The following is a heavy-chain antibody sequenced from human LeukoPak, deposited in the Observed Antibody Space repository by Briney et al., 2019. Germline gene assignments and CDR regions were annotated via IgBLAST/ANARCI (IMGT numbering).Heavy chain of an antibody. D-gene: IGHD6-13*01. CDR3: ARGIAAAGIDY. CDR1: GFTFSSYA. CDR2: ISYDGSNK. Sequence: GGSLRLSCAASGFTFSSYAMHWVRQAPGKGLEWVAVISYDGSNKYYADSVKGRFTISRDNSKNTLYLQMNSLRAEDTAVYYCARGIAAAGIDYWGQGTLVTVSS. V-gene: IGHV3-30-3*01. J-gene: IGHJ4*02.